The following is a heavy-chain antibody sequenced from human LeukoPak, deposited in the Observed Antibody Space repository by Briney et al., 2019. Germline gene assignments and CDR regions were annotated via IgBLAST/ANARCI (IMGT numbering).Heavy chain of an antibody. J-gene: IGHJ4*02. D-gene: IGHD2-8*01. CDR1: GGTFSSYI. Sequence: ASVKVSCKAFGGTFSSYIITWVRQAPGQGLEWMGWISAQHGQTEYAPNSQDRVTMTTDTYTNTAYMELRSLRSDDTAVYYCAGSLGYCTSNVCYLKYWGQGTLVTVSS. V-gene: IGHV1-18*01. CDR3: AGSLGYCTSNVCYLKY. CDR2: ISAQHGQT.